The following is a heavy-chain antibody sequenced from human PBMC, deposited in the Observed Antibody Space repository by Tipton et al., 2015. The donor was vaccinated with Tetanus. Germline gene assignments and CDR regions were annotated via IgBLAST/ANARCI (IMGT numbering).Heavy chain of an antibody. J-gene: IGHJ4*02. V-gene: IGHV4-39*01. Sequence: TLSLTCSVSGGSISGSSYYWSWIRQPPGKALEWIGSIYYSGSTFYHPSLQGRVTISVDTSKNQFSLRLSSVTAADTAVYFCARHPPPYYYGSGSYLDYWGKGTPVTVSS. CDR1: GGSISGSSYY. D-gene: IGHD3-10*01. CDR3: ARHPPPYYYGSGSYLDY. CDR2: IYYSGST.